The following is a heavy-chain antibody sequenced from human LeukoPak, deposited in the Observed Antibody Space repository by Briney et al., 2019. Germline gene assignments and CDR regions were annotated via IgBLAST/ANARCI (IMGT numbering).Heavy chain of an antibody. Sequence: GGSLRLSCAASGFTFSSYGMHWVRQAPGKGREWGAFIRYDGSNKYYADSVKGRFTISRDNYKNTLYLQMNSLRAEDTAVYYCAEGRPSSGYSHFDYWGQGTLVTVSS. CDR2: IRYDGSNK. D-gene: IGHD3-22*01. CDR3: AEGRPSSGYSHFDY. CDR1: GFTFSSYG. V-gene: IGHV3-30*02. J-gene: IGHJ4*02.